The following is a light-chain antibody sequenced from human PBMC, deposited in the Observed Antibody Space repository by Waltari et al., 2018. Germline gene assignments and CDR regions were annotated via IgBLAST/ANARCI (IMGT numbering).Light chain of an antibody. CDR1: SSDVGNCKR. Sequence: QSALTQPASVSGSPGQSITISCTGTSSDVGNCKRVSWYQQHPGKAPKLMIYAVSKRPSGVSDRFSGSKSGDMASLTISGLQPEDEAEYFCSSYAGSSKGVFGGGTKVTVL. CDR2: AVS. J-gene: IGLJ2*01. V-gene: IGLV2-23*02. CDR3: SSYAGSSKGV.